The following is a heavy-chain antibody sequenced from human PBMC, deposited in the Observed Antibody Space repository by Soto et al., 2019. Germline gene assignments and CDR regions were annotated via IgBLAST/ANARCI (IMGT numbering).Heavy chain of an antibody. CDR2: INPGGRIT. J-gene: IGHJ4*02. CDR3: ARVPTRKCGVWNY. CDR1: GFTFSSYW. Sequence: EEQLVESGGGLVQPGGSLRLSCAASGFTFSSYWMHWVRQAPGKGLVWVSRINPGGRITAYSDSVKGRFTISRDNAKNTLYLQMNTLRGNDMAVYYCARVPTRKCGVWNYWGQGTLVTVSS. D-gene: IGHD2-21*01. V-gene: IGHV3-74*01.